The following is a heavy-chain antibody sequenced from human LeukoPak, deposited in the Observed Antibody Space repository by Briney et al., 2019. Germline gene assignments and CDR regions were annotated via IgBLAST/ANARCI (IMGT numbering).Heavy chain of an antibody. J-gene: IGHJ5*02. Sequence: SETLSLTCTVSGSSIDNYYWSWIRQPPGKGLEWIGYIYYSGSTNYNPSLKSRVTISVDTSKNQFSLKLTSVTAADTAVYYCARDSGSSTHDPWGQGTLVTVFS. CDR1: GSSIDNYY. CDR2: IYYSGST. V-gene: IGHV4-59*01. D-gene: IGHD2-2*01. CDR3: ARDSGSSTHDP.